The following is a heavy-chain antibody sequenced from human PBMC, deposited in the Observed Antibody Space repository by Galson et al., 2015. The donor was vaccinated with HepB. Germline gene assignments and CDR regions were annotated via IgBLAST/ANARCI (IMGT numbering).Heavy chain of an antibody. D-gene: IGHD3-9*01. Sequence: SGAEVKKPGESLKISCKGSGYSFTSYWIGWGRQMPGKGLEWMGIIHPGDSDTRYSPSFQGQVTISADKSISTAYLQWSSLKASDTAMYYCATGYYDILTGYYIDYWGQGTLVTVSS. J-gene: IGHJ4*02. CDR1: GYSFTSYW. CDR2: IHPGDSDT. CDR3: ATGYYDILTGYYIDY. V-gene: IGHV5-51*03.